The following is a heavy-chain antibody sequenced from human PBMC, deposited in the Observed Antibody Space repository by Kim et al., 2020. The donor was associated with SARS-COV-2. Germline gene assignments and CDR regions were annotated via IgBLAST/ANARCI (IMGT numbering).Heavy chain of an antibody. D-gene: IGHD4-4*01. CDR1: GFTFSSYA. V-gene: IGHV3-23*01. Sequence: GGSLRLSCAASGFTFSSYAMSWVRQAPGKGLEWVSAISGSGGSTYYADSVKGRFTISRDNSKNTLYLQMNSLRAEDTAVYYCAKATAGWYYYYGMDVWGQGTTVTVSS. J-gene: IGHJ6*02. CDR3: AKATAGWYYYYGMDV. CDR2: ISGSGGST.